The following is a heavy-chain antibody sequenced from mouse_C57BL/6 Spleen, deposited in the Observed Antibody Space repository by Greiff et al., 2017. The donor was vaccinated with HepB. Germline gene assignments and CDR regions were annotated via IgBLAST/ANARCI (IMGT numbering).Heavy chain of an antibody. D-gene: IGHD1-2*01. Sequence: QVQLQQPGAELVKPGASVKLSCKASGYTFTSYWMHWVKQRPGQGLEWIGMIHPNSGSTNYNEKFKSKATLTVDKSSSTAYMQLSNLTSEDSAVYYCARSRVDLRHYAMDYWGQGTSVTVSS. CDR3: ARSRVDLRHYAMDY. J-gene: IGHJ4*01. CDR2: IHPNSGST. V-gene: IGHV1-64*01. CDR1: GYTFTSYW.